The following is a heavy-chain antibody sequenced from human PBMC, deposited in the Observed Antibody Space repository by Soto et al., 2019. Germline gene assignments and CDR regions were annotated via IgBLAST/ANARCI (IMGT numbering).Heavy chain of an antibody. Sequence: PSETLSLTCTVSGGSISSYYWSWIRQPPGKGLEWIGYIYYSGSTNYNPSLKSRVTISVDTSKNQFSLKLSSVTAADTAVYHCATGRDWFDPWGQGTLVTVSS. CDR1: GGSISSYY. J-gene: IGHJ5*02. V-gene: IGHV4-59*01. CDR2: IYYSGST. CDR3: ATGRDWFDP. D-gene: IGHD1-26*01.